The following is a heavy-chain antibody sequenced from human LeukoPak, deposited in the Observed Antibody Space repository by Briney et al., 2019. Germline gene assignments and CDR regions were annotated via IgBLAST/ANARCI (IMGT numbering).Heavy chain of an antibody. V-gene: IGHV3-53*01. Sequence: PGGSLRLSCGASGFSVSGYWMSWVRQAPGKGLEWVSVIYSGGSTYYTDSVKGRFTISRDNSKNTLYLQMNSLRAEDTAVYYCAKTFSAQQLVQDAFDIWGQGTMVTVSS. D-gene: IGHD6-13*01. J-gene: IGHJ3*02. CDR3: AKTFSAQQLVQDAFDI. CDR1: GFSVSGYW. CDR2: IYSGGST.